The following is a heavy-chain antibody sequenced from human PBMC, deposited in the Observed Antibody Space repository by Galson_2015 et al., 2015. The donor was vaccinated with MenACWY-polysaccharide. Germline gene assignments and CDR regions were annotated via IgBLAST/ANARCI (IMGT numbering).Heavy chain of an antibody. Sequence: SLRLSCAASGFRIYTYYMNWVRQTPGKGLEWVSSISNSGNDMQYTVSVRGRFTISRDIAKNSLFLQMNSLGVEDTAIYYCAKDFHNYGMDVWGHGTTVTVSS. CDR3: AKDFHNYGMDV. D-gene: IGHD5-24*01. CDR1: GFRIYTYY. V-gene: IGHV3-21*06. J-gene: IGHJ6*02. CDR2: ISNSGNDM.